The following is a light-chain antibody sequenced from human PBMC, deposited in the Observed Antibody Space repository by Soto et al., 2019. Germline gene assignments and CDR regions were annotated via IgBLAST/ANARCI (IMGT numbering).Light chain of an antibody. CDR1: RSDVGGYNY. J-gene: IGLJ2*01. CDR2: NVS. V-gene: IGLV2-14*01. Sequence: SALTQPACVSGSHGQSITISCTGTRSDVGGYNYVSWYQQHPGKAPKLMIYNVSNRPSGVSNRFSGSKSGNTASLTISWLQAEDEADYYCSSYTSSSTYVVFGGGTKVTDL. CDR3: SSYTSSSTYVV.